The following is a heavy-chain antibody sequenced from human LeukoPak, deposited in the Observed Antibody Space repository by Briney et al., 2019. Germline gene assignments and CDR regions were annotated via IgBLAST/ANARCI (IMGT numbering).Heavy chain of an antibody. Sequence: GASVKVSCKASGYTFIGYYMHWVRQAPGQGLEWMGWINPNSGGTNYAQKFQGRVTMTRDTSISTAYMELSRLRSDDTAVYYCARDPTLRAAQSHNWFDPWGQGTLVTVSS. CDR2: INPNSGGT. CDR1: GYTFIGYY. V-gene: IGHV1-2*02. CDR3: ARDPTLRAAQSHNWFDP. J-gene: IGHJ5*02. D-gene: IGHD2-15*01.